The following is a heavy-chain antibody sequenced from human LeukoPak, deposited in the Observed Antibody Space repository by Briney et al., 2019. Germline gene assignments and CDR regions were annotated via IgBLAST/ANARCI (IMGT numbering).Heavy chain of an antibody. Sequence: GGSLRLSCAASGFTFSSYSMNWVRQAPGKGLEWVSAISGSGGSTYYADSVKGRFTISRDNSKNTLYLQMNSLRAEDTAVYYGHGYYNSEYYYYMDVWGKGTTVTISS. CDR3: HGYYNSEYYYYMDV. CDR2: ISGSGGST. J-gene: IGHJ6*03. V-gene: IGHV3-23*01. D-gene: IGHD3-22*01. CDR1: GFTFSSYS.